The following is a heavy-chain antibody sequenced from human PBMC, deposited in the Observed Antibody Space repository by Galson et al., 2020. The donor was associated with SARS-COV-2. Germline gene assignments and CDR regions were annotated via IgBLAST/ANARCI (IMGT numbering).Heavy chain of an antibody. CDR3: AREWGDISPSVVDY. D-gene: IGHD2-21*02. CDR1: GYTFTSYH. CDR2: INPRDDIT. V-gene: IGHV1-46*01. Sequence: ASVKVSCKTSGYTFTSYHLHWVRQAPGQGLEWVGIINPRDDITTYAQKFQGRVTVTRDTSTSTVYMELSSLRREDTAVYFCAREWGDISPSVVDYWGRGTLVTVSS. J-gene: IGHJ4*02.